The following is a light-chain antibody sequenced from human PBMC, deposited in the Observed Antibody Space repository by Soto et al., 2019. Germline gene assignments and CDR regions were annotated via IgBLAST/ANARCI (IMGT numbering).Light chain of an antibody. CDR3: QQYGSSSTWT. J-gene: IGKJ1*01. CDR2: NAS. Sequence: MTQSPSTVSASVGDRVTITCRASRNIERWLAWYQQKPGKPPKLLILNASTLGSGVPSRFSGSASGTDFTLTISRLEPEDFAVYYCQQYGSSSTWTFGQGTKVDIK. CDR1: RNIERW. V-gene: IGKV1-5*01.